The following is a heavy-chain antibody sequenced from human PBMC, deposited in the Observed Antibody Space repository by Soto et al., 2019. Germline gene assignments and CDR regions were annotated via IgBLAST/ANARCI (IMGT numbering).Heavy chain of an antibody. J-gene: IGHJ4*02. CDR2: ISYDGSNK. CDR1: GFTFSSYA. CDR3: ARDYCSGGSCPILSY. Sequence: QVQLVESGGGVVQPGRSLRLSCAASGFTFSSYAMHWVRQAPGKGLEWVAVISYDGSNKYYADSVKGRFTISRDNSKNTLYLQMNSLRAEDTAVYYCARDYCSGGSCPILSYWGQGTLVTVSS. V-gene: IGHV3-30-3*01. D-gene: IGHD2-15*01.